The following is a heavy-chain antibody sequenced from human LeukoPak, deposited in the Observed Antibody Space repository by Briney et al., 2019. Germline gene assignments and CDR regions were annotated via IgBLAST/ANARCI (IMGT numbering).Heavy chain of an antibody. V-gene: IGHV3-48*04. CDR3: ARDLNHYYGMDV. J-gene: IGHJ6*02. Sequence: GGSLRLSCAASGFTFSSYRMNWVRQAPGKGLEWVSYITSRSSTIYYADSVKGRFTISRDNAKNSLYLQMNSLRAEDTAVYYCARDLNHYYGMDVWGQGTTVAVSS. CDR1: GFTFSSYR. D-gene: IGHD1-14*01. CDR2: ITSRSSTI.